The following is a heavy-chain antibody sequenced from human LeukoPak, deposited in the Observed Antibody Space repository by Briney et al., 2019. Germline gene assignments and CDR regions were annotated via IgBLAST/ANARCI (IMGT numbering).Heavy chain of an antibody. V-gene: IGHV1-18*01. CDR3: ARDRGNNYYGSGSYSDY. CDR1: GYTFTSYG. Sequence: ASVKVSCKASGYTFTSYGISWVRQAPGQGLEWMGWISAYNGNTNYAQKLQGRVTTTTDTSTSTAYMELRSLRSDDTAVYYCARDRGNNYYGSGSYSDYWGQGTLVPVSS. J-gene: IGHJ4*02. D-gene: IGHD3-10*01. CDR2: ISAYNGNT.